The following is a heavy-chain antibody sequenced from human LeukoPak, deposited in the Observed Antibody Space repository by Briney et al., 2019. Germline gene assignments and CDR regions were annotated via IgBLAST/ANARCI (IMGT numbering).Heavy chain of an antibody. J-gene: IGHJ4*02. CDR1: GFTFSSYA. V-gene: IGHV3-23*01. CDR2: ISGSGGST. Sequence: PGGSLRLSCTASGFTFSSYAMSWVRQAPGKGLEWVSAISGSGGSTYYADSVKGRFTISRDNSKNTLYLQMNSLRAEDTAVYYCANLGGPRYCSSTSCYRFDYWGQGTLVTVSS. CDR3: ANLGGPRYCSSTSCYRFDY. D-gene: IGHD2-2*01.